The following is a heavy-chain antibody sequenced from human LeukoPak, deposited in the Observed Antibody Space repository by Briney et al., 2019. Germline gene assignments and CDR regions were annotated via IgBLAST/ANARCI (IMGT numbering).Heavy chain of an antibody. CDR1: EFTFSTYA. Sequence: TGGPLRLSCEASEFTFSTYAMTWVRQAPGKGLEWVSSISSSGAGTYYADSVKGRFTISRDNSKDTLYLQMNGLRVEDTAVYYCAKGPGTAGWDYFDYWGQGTLVTVSS. CDR2: ISSSGAGT. CDR3: AKGPGTAGWDYFDY. J-gene: IGHJ4*02. V-gene: IGHV3-23*01. D-gene: IGHD6-19*01.